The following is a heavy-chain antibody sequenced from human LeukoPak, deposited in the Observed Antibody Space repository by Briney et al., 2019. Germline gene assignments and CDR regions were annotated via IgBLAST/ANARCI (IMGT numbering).Heavy chain of an antibody. V-gene: IGHV3-23*01. CDR3: AKAGVGRYWDY. CDR2: ITADGVHT. D-gene: IGHD3-10*01. CDR1: GFTFSSCA. J-gene: IGHJ4*02. Sequence: GGSLRLSCAASGFTFSSCAMSWVRQAPGKGLEWVSTITADGVHTYYADSVKGRFTISREDSKSTLFLQMDTLGAEDTAKYHCAKAGVGRYWDYWGQGTLVSVFS.